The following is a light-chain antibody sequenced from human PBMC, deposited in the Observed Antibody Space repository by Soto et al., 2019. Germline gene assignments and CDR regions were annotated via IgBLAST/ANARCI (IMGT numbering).Light chain of an antibody. V-gene: IGKV1-5*03. Sequence: DIQITQSPSSLSASVVDRVTITCRASQSISSWLAWYQQKPGKAPKLLIYKASSLESGVPSRFSGSGSGTEFTLTISSLQPDDFATYYCQQYNSYLWTFGQGTKVDIK. CDR1: QSISSW. CDR3: QQYNSYLWT. CDR2: KAS. J-gene: IGKJ1*01.